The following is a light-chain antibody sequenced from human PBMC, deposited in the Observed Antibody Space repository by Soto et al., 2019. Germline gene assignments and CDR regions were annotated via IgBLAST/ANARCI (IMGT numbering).Light chain of an antibody. CDR2: GAS. Sequence: EIVMTQSPATLSVFPGESATLSCRASQGISSNLAWYQQKPGQAPRLLIYGASTRATGVPARFSGSGSGTEFTLTISSLQSEDFAIYYCQQYNNWPPITFGQGTRLEIK. V-gene: IGKV3-15*01. J-gene: IGKJ5*01. CDR3: QQYNNWPPIT. CDR1: QGISSN.